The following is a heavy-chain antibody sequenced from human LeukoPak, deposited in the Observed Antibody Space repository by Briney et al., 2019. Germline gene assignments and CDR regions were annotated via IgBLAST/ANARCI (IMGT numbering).Heavy chain of an antibody. CDR3: AKDRGYEGGLDY. D-gene: IGHD3-10*01. CDR1: GSSFSSYS. CDR2: ISSGSSYI. J-gene: IGHJ4*02. V-gene: IGHV3-21*01. Sequence: NSGGSLRLSCAASGSSFSSYSMNWVRQAPGKGLEWVSSISSGSSYIYYADSVKGRFTISRDNSKNTLYLQMNSLRAEDTAVYYCAKDRGYEGGLDYWGQGTLVTVSS.